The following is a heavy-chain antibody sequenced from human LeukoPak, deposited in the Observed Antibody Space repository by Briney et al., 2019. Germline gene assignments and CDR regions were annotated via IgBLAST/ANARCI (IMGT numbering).Heavy chain of an antibody. V-gene: IGHV3-21*01. Sequence: GGSLRLSCAASGFTFSSYSMNWVRLAPGKGLEWASSISSSSSYIYYADSVKGRFTISRDNAKNSLYLQMNSLRAEDTAVYYCAGSVEYSSSAAGDYWGQGTLVTVSS. J-gene: IGHJ4*02. CDR1: GFTFSSYS. CDR2: ISSSSSYI. CDR3: AGSVEYSSSAAGDY. D-gene: IGHD6-6*01.